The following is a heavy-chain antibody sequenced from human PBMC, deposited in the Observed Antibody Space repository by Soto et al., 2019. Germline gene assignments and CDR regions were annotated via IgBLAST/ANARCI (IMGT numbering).Heavy chain of an antibody. CDR1: GYTFTTYD. V-gene: IGHV1-8*01. D-gene: IGHD2-8*01. CDR3: ARGVDAGVDV. J-gene: IGHJ6*02. CDR2: MSPNSGAT. Sequence: QVQLVQSGAEVTKPGASVKVSCKASGYTFTTYDINWVRQATGQGLEWLGWMSPNSGATGYAQKFQGRVTMTRDTSMTTAYVELRNLRSEDTAMYYCARGVDAGVDVWGQGTTVTVSS.